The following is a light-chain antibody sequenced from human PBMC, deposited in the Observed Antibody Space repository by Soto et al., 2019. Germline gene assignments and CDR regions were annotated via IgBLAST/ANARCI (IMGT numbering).Light chain of an antibody. CDR2: GAS. V-gene: IGKV3-20*01. CDR1: HIVSAIY. Sequence: EIVLTQCPGALSSSPGERVTLSCRASHIVSAIYLAWYQQRPGQAPRLLIYGASRRAPGIPDRFSGSGSWTDFTLVISRLEPEDFALSYCQLYDGSPFTFGPGTTVDF. J-gene: IGKJ3*01. CDR3: QLYDGSPFT.